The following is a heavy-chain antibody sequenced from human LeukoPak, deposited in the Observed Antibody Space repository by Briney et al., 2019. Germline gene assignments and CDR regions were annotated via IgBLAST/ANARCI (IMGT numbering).Heavy chain of an antibody. D-gene: IGHD6-19*01. CDR2: IYYSGST. J-gene: IGHJ4*02. CDR3: ERDRGSGVDY. V-gene: IGHV4-59*01. CDR1: GGSISSYY. Sequence: SETLSLTCTVSGGSISSYYWSWIRQPPGKGLEWMGYIYYSGSTNYNPSLKSRVTISVDTYKTQFSLKLRSVTAADTAVYYCERDRGSGVDYWGQGTLVTVSS.